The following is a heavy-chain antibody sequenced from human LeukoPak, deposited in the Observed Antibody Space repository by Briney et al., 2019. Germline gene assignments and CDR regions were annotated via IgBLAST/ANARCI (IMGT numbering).Heavy chain of an antibody. D-gene: IGHD3-3*02. CDR2: ISGSGGST. CDR1: GFTFSSYT. CDR3: AKDSIFGVVIIAYYYFDY. J-gene: IGHJ4*02. Sequence: GGSLSLSCAASGFTFSSYTMSWVRQAPGKGLEWVSAISGSGGSTYYADSVKGRFTISRDNSKNTLYLQMNSLRAEDTAIYYCAKDSIFGVVIIAYYYFDYWGQGTLVTVSS. V-gene: IGHV3-23*01.